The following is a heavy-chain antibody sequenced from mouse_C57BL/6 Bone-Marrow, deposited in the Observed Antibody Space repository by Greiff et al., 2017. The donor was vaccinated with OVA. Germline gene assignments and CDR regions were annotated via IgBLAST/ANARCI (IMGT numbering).Heavy chain of an antibody. J-gene: IGHJ3*01. Sequence: VAELVSPRASVKLSCTASGFNINNTYMHRVKQRPEQGLEWIGRIDPANGNTNYAPKFQGKATITADTSSNTAYLQLSSLTSEDTALYYCAFYGSRYEGFAYWGQGTQVTVSA. D-gene: IGHD1-1*01. CDR3: AFYGSRYEGFAY. V-gene: IGHV14-3*01. CDR2: IDPANGNT. CDR1: GFNINNTY.